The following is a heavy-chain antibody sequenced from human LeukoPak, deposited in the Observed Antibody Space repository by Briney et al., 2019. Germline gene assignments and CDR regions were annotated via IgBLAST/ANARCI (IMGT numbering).Heavy chain of an antibody. V-gene: IGHV4-34*01. Sequence: SETLSLTCAVYGGSFSGYYWSWIRQPPGKGLEWIGEINHSGSTNYNPSLKSRVTISVDTSKNQFSLKLSSVTAADTAMYYCARGHNWNDVAVDYWGQGTLVTVSS. CDR3: ARGHNWNDVAVDY. J-gene: IGHJ4*02. CDR2: INHSGST. D-gene: IGHD1-1*01. CDR1: GGSFSGYY.